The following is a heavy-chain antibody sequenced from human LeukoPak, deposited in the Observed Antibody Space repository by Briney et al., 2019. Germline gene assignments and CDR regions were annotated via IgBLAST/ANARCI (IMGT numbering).Heavy chain of an antibody. Sequence: PGGSLRLSCAASGFTFSSYWMSWVRQAPGKGLEWVANIKQDGSEKYYVDSVKGRFTISRDNAKNSLYLQMNSLRAEDTAVYYCARYSSSWYPPRDYYYGMDVWGQGTTVTVSS. J-gene: IGHJ6*02. V-gene: IGHV3-7*01. CDR2: IKQDGSEK. CDR1: GFTFSSYW. D-gene: IGHD6-13*01. CDR3: ARYSSSWYPPRDYYYGMDV.